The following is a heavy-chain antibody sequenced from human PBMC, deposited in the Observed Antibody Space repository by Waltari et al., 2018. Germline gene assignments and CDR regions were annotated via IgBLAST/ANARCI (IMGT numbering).Heavy chain of an antibody. Sequence: QVQLQQWGAGLLKSSETLSLTCGVYEVAFTGYYWAWTRQTPDNGLEWIGQINDSGSSQYNPSLERRVSISIDRIKRQFSLRLNSMTAADTAMYFCARGNWGGWFFDLWGRGTLVSVSS. CDR1: EVAFTGYY. D-gene: IGHD7-27*01. V-gene: IGHV4-34*02. J-gene: IGHJ2*01. CDR3: ARGNWGGWFFDL. CDR2: INDSGSS.